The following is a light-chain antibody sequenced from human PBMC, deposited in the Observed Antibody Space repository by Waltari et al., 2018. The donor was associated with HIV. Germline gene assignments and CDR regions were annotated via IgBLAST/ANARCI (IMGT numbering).Light chain of an antibody. CDR2: GND. CDR1: RLNIRNNT. Sequence: SLLTQPPSLSATPGQRVTIPCSCTRLNIRNNTVTWYQQLPGTAHKLIIYGNDQRPSGVPDRFSGSKSGTSASLAISGLQSEDEADYYCATWDDSLNGPLFGGGTKLTVL. CDR3: ATWDDSLNGPL. V-gene: IGLV1-44*01. J-gene: IGLJ2*01.